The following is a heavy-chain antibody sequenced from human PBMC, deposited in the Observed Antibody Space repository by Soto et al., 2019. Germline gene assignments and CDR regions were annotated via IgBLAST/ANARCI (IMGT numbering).Heavy chain of an antibody. V-gene: IGHV3-30-3*01. CDR3: ARDRLPVFWSTSRALFSRDTDAFDI. CDR2: ISYDGSNK. D-gene: IGHD2-2*01. Sequence: GGSLRLPCAASGFTFSSYAMHWVRQAPGKGLEWVAVISYDGSNKYYADSVKGRFTISRDNSKNTLYLQMNSLRAEDTAVYYCARDRLPVFWSTSRALFSRDTDAFDIWGQGTMVTVSS. J-gene: IGHJ3*02. CDR1: GFTFSSYA.